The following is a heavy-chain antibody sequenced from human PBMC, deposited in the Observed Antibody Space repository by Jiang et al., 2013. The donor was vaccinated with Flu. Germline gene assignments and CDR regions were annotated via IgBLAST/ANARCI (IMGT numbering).Heavy chain of an antibody. D-gene: IGHD3-22*01. Sequence: LEWIAYINYGGRTNYNPSLRSRATISIDTSKNQFSLKVNSVTAADTAVYYCARVIRVITANAFDIWGQGTMVTVSS. V-gene: IGHV4-59*01. J-gene: IGHJ3*02. CDR2: INYGGRT. CDR3: ARVIRVITANAFDI.